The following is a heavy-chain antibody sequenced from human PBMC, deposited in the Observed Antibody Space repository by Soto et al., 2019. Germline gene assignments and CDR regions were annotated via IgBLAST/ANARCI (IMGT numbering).Heavy chain of an antibody. CDR3: AMIEYSSGSDY. CDR2: IMPIFGTT. J-gene: IGHJ4*02. V-gene: IGHV1-69*13. D-gene: IGHD6-19*01. Sequence: GASVKVSCKASGGTFSSFPIAWVRQAPGQGLEWVGGIMPIFGTTKYAQNFRDRVTIYADESTSTAYMELSSLRFEDTAVYYCAMIEYSSGSDYWGQGTLVTVYS. CDR1: GGTFSSFP.